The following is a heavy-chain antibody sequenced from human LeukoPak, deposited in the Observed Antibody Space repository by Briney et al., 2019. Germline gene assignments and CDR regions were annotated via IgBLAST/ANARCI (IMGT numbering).Heavy chain of an antibody. Sequence: PSETLSLTCTVSGGSISSYYWSWIRQPPGKGLEWIGYIYYSGSTNYNPSLKSRVTISVDTSKNQFSLKLSSVTAADTAVYYCARVGDGSGYYEGYFDYWGQGTLVTVSS. J-gene: IGHJ4*02. CDR2: IYYSGST. CDR3: ARVGDGSGYYEGYFDY. D-gene: IGHD3-22*01. V-gene: IGHV4-59*01. CDR1: GGSISSYY.